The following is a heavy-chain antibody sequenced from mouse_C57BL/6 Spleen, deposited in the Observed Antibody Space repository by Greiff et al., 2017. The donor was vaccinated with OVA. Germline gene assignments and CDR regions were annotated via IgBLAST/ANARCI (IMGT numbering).Heavy chain of an antibody. CDR1: GFTFSSYC. V-gene: IGHV5-9*01. CDR3: ARHSNGFAY. D-gene: IGHD1-1*01. Sequence: DVMLVEPGGGLVKPGGSLKLSCAASGFTFSSYCMSWVRQTPGQRLEWVATISGGGGNTYYPDSVKGRVTISRDKAKNTLYLQMSSLRSEDTALYYGARHSNGFAYWGQGTTLTVSS. CDR2: ISGGGGNT. J-gene: IGHJ2*01.